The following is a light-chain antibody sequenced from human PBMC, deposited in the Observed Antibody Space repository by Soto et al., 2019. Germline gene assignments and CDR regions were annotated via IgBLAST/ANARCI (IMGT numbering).Light chain of an antibody. V-gene: IGKV3-15*01. CDR2: GAS. J-gene: IGKJ1*01. Sequence: ELVMTQSPATLSVSPGERATLSCRASQSVSSNLAWYQQKPGQAPRLLIYGASTRATGFPARFSGSGSGTEFTLTISSLQSEDFAVYYCQQYNNWPPGTFGQGTKVEIK. CDR1: QSVSSN. CDR3: QQYNNWPPGT.